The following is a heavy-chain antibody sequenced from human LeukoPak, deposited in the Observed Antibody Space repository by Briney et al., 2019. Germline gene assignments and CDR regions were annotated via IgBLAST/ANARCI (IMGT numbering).Heavy chain of an antibody. CDR2: ISYDGSNK. J-gene: IGHJ6*02. Sequence: GGSLRLSCAASGFTFSSYGMHWVRQAPGKGLEWVAVISYDGSNKYYADSVKGRFTISRDDSKNTLYLQMNSLRAEDTAVYYCARDHATADYYYYGMDVWGQGTTVTVSS. D-gene: IGHD6-25*01. V-gene: IGHV3-30*19. CDR3: ARDHATADYYYYGMDV. CDR1: GFTFSSYG.